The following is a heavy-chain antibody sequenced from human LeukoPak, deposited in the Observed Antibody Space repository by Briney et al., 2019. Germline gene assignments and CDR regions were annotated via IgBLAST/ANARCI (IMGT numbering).Heavy chain of an antibody. CDR1: GFTFSSYA. V-gene: IGHV3-23*01. CDR2: ISRSGDST. J-gene: IGHJ4*02. Sequence: GGTLRLSCAASGFTFSSYAMSWVRQAPGKGLEWVSTISRSGDSTYYADFVKGRFTISRDNSKNTLYLQMNSLRAEDTAVYYCAKRSFRGDFDYWGQGTLVTVSS. D-gene: IGHD3-16*01. CDR3: AKRSFRGDFDY.